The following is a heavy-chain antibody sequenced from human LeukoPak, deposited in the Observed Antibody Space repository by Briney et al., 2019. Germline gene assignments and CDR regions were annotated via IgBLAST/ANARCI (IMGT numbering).Heavy chain of an antibody. CDR1: GGSFSGYY. V-gene: IGHV4-34*01. CDR2: INHSGST. D-gene: IGHD3-22*01. CDR3: ARQRTSGYLQGGWFDP. J-gene: IGHJ5*02. Sequence: SETLSLTCAVYGGSFSGYYWSWIRQPPGKGLEWIGEINHSGSTNYNPSLKSRVTISVDTSKNQFSLKLSSVTAADTAVYYCARQRTSGYLQGGWFDPWGQGTLVTVSS.